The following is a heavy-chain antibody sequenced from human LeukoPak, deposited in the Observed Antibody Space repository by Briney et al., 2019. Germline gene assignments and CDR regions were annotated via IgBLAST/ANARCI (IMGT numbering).Heavy chain of an antibody. CDR3: ARVPAATNWFDP. CDR1: GYTFTGYY. CDR2: INPNSGGT. J-gene: IGHJ5*02. V-gene: IGHV1-2*02. Sequence: ASVKVSCKASGYTFTGYYIHWVRQAPGQGLEWMGWINPNSGGTNYAQKFQGRVTMTRDTSISTAYMELSRLRSDDTAVYYCARVPAATNWFDPWGQGTLVTVSS. D-gene: IGHD2-2*01.